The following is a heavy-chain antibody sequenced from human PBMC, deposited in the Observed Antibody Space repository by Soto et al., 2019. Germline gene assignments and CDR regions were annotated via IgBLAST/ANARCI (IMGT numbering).Heavy chain of an antibody. J-gene: IGHJ4*02. V-gene: IGHV4-38-2*01. CDR1: GYSISSGYY. D-gene: IGHD6-25*01. CDR3: ARGPPSAPFDY. CDR2: IYHSGST. Sequence: LSLTCAVSGYSISSGYYWGWIRQPPGKGLEWIGSIYHSGSTYYSPSLKSRVTISVDTSKNQFSLKLSSVTAADTAVYYCARGPPSAPFDYWGQGTLVTDSS.